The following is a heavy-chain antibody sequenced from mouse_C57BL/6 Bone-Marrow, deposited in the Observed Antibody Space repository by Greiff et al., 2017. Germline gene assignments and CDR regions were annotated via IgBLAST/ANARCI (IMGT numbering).Heavy chain of an antibody. CDR3: TLSTTVVAKDYFGY. CDR1: GFNIKDDY. V-gene: IGHV14-4*01. J-gene: IGHJ2*01. CDR2: IDPENGDT. Sequence: VQLKQSGAELVRPGASVKLSCTASGFNIKDDYMHWVKQRPEQGLEWIGWIDPENGDTEYASKFQGKATITADTSSNTAYLQLSSLTSEDTAVYYCTLSTTVVAKDYFGYWGQGTTLTVSS. D-gene: IGHD1-1*01.